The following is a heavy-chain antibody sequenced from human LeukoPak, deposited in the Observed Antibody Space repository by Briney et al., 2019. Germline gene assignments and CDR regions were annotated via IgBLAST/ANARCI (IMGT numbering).Heavy chain of an antibody. J-gene: IGHJ5*02. CDR3: ARVPGLRFDP. V-gene: IGHV4-34*01. CDR2: INHSGST. CDR1: GGSFSGYY. Sequence: SETLSLTCAVYGGSFSGYYWSWIRQPPGKGLEWIGEINHSGSTNYNPSLKSRVTISVDTSKNQFSLKLSSVTAADTAVYYCARVPGLRFDPWGQGTLVTVSS.